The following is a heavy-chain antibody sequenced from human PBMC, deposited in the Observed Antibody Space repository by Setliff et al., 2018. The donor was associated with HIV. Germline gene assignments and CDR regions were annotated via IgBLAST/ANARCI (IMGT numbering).Heavy chain of an antibody. CDR2: IIPIFGTA. CDR1: GGTFSSYA. V-gene: IGHV1-69*06. Sequence: ASVKVSCKASGGTFSSYAISWVRQAPGQGLEWMGRIIPIFGTANYAHKFQGRVTITADKSTSTAYMELSSLRSEDTALYYCGIDSGIYSRSPIDYWGQGTLVTVS. J-gene: IGHJ4*02. D-gene: IGHD6-6*01. CDR3: GIDSGIYSRSPIDY.